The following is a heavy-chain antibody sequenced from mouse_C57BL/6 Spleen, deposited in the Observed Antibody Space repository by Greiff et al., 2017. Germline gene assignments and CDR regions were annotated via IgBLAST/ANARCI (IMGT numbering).Heavy chain of an antibody. D-gene: IGHD1-1*01. V-gene: IGHV1-80*01. CDR2: IYPGDGDT. CDR3: ARPYYYGSSGDFDV. CDR1: GYAFSSYW. J-gene: IGHJ1*03. Sequence: QVQLQQSGAELVKPGASVKISCKASGYAFSSYWMNWVKQRPGKGLEWIGQIYPGDGDTNYNGKFKGKATLTADKSSSTAYMQLSSLTSEDSAVYFCARPYYYGSSGDFDVWGTGTTVTVSS.